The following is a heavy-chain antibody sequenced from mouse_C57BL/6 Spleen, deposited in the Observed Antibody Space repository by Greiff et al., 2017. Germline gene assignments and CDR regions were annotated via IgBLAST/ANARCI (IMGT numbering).Heavy chain of an antibody. V-gene: IGHV1-52*01. CDR2: IDPSDSET. D-gene: IGHD2-3*01. CDR1: GYPFTSYW. Sequence: QVQLQQSGAELVRPGSSVKLSCKASGYPFTSYWMHWVKQRPIQGLEWIGNIDPSDSETHYNQKFKDKATLTVYKSSSTAYMQLSSLTSVDCPIYYCARSLYDGFLAWFAYWGQGTLVTVSA. CDR3: ARSLYDGFLAWFAY. J-gene: IGHJ3*01.